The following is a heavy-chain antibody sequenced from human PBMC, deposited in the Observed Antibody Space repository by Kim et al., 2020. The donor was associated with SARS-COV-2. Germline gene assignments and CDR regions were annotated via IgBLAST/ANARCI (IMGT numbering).Heavy chain of an antibody. CDR1: GFSFSDFG. CDR2: ISRSSDDI. J-gene: IGHJ4*02. D-gene: IGHD3-10*01. CDR3: AREIRGSIRGIDY. Sequence: GGSLRLSCAASGFSFSDFGMNWVRQAPGKGLEWISYISRSSDDISSRDSVKGRFTISRDNARNSLYLQMNRLRDEDTALYYCAREIRGSIRGIDYWGQGTLVTVSS. V-gene: IGHV3-48*02.